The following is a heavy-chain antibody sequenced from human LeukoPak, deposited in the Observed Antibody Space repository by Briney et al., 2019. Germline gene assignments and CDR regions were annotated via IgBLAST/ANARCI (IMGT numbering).Heavy chain of an antibody. CDR1: GFTFSSYS. Sequence: GGSLRLSCAASGFTFSSYSMNWVRQAPGKGLEWVSSISSSSSCIYYADSGKGRFTISRDNAKNSLYLQMNSLRAEDTAVYYCARESRMIVVVTAFDYWGQGTLVTVSS. J-gene: IGHJ4*02. CDR2: ISSSSSCI. V-gene: IGHV3-21*01. D-gene: IGHD3-22*01. CDR3: ARESRMIVVVTAFDY.